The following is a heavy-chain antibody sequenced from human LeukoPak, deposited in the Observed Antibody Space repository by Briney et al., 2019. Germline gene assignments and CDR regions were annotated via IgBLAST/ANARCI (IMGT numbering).Heavy chain of an antibody. J-gene: IGHJ6*03. D-gene: IGHD6-13*01. CDR2: IKQDGSEK. CDR3: ARVKQQLVRLLGRDTTYYYYYYMDV. CDR1: GFTFSSYW. Sequence: GGSLRLSCAGSGFTFSSYWMSWVRQAPGKGLEWVANIKQDGSEKHYVDSVKGRFTISRDNAKNSLFLQMDSLRAEDTAVYFCARVKQQLVRLLGRDTTYYYYYYMDVWGKGTTVTVSS. V-gene: IGHV3-7*01.